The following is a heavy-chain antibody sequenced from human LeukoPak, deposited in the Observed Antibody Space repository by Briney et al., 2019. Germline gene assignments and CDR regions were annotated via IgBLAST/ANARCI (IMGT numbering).Heavy chain of an antibody. D-gene: IGHD6-19*01. J-gene: IGHJ4*02. CDR1: GFIFSNYA. V-gene: IGHV3-64D*06. CDR2: ISSNGGST. CDR3: VKGKGIAVTSLDY. Sequence: GGSLRLSCSASGFIFSNYAMHWVRQAPGKGLEYVSAISSNGGSTYYADSVKGRFTISRDNSKNTLYLQMSRLRAEDTAVYYCVKGKGIAVTSLDYWGQGTLVTVSS.